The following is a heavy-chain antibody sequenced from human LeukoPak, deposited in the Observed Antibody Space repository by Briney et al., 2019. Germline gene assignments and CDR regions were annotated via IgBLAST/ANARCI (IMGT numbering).Heavy chain of an antibody. D-gene: IGHD6-19*01. V-gene: IGHV3-20*04. CDR3: ARVREWLVDGAQYFDY. Sequence: GGSLRLSCAASGFTFDDYGMSWVRQAPGKGLEWGSGINWNGGSTGYADSVKGRFTISRDNAKNSLYRQMNSLRAEDTALYYCARVREWLVDGAQYFDYWGQGTLVTVSS. CDR2: INWNGGST. CDR1: GFTFDDYG. J-gene: IGHJ4*02.